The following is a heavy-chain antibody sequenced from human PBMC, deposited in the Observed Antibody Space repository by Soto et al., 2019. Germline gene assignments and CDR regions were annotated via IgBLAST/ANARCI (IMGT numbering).Heavy chain of an antibody. J-gene: IGHJ6*02. V-gene: IGHV3-30*18. D-gene: IGHD2-15*01. CDR1: GFTFSSYG. CDR2: ISYDGSNK. Sequence: GGSLRLSCAASGFTFSSYGIHWVRQAPGKGLEWVAVISYDGSNKYYADSVKGRFTISRDNSKNTLYLQMNSLRAEDTAVYYCAKEGGVVVAARRGGVYYYGMDVWGQGTTVTISS. CDR3: AKEGGVVVAARRGGVYYYGMDV.